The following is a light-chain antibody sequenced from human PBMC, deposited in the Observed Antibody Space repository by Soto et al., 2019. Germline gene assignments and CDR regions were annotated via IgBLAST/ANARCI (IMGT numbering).Light chain of an antibody. CDR2: GAS. V-gene: IGKV3-20*01. Sequence: EIVLTQSPGTPSLSPGERATLSCRASQSVSSSYLAWYQQKPGQAPRLLIYGASSRATGIPDRFSGSGSGTDFTLTISRPEPEDFAVYYCQQYGSSQTFGQGTKVDIK. CDR3: QQYGSSQT. CDR1: QSVSSSY. J-gene: IGKJ1*01.